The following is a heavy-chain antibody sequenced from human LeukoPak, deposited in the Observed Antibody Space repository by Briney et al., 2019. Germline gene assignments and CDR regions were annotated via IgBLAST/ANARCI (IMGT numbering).Heavy chain of an antibody. D-gene: IGHD2-2*01. J-gene: IGHJ4*02. CDR2: ISSNGGST. Sequence: PGGSLRLSCAASGFTFSSYAMHWVRQAPGKGLEYVSAISSNGGSTYYANSVKGRFTISRDNSKNTLYLQMGSLRAEDMSVYYRARPGDGVPAAMSWYFDYWGQGTLVTVSS. CDR3: ARPGDGVPAAMSWYFDY. V-gene: IGHV3-64*01. CDR1: GFTFSSYA.